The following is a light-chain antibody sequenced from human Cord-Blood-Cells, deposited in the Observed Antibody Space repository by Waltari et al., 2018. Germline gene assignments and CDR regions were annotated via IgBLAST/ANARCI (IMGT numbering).Light chain of an antibody. CDR1: QSISSY. Sequence: DIQMTQSPSSLSASVGDRVTITCRASQSISSYINWYQQKPGKAPKHLIYAASSLQSGVPSRFSGSGSGTDFTLTISSLQPEDFATYYCQQSYSTPYTFGQGTKLEIK. CDR2: AAS. CDR3: QQSYSTPYT. J-gene: IGKJ2*01. V-gene: IGKV1-39*01.